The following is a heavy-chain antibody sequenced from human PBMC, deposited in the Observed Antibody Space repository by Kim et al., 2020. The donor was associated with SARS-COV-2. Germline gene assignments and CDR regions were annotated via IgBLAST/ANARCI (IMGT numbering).Heavy chain of an antibody. Sequence: GGSLRLSCAASGFTVGSYYMTWVRQAPGKGLEWVSVLYSGGSTYYADSVKGRFIISRDNSKNTLYLQMNSLRAEDTAVYYCAREGSGSSWYYWGQGTLVTVSS. V-gene: IGHV3-66*01. CDR3: AREGSGSSWYY. CDR1: GFTVGSYY. J-gene: IGHJ4*02. CDR2: LYSGGST. D-gene: IGHD6-13*01.